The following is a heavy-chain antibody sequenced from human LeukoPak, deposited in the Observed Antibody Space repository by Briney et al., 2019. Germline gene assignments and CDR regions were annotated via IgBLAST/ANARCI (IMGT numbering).Heavy chain of an antibody. J-gene: IGHJ4*02. CDR3: ARGGTAENYFDY. V-gene: IGHV3-33*08. D-gene: IGHD1/OR15-1a*01. CDR1: GFTFSGSV. CDR2: IWYDGSDK. Sequence: GGSLRLSCAASGFTFSGSVMHWVRQAPGKGLEWVAVIWYDGSDKFYADSVKGRFTISRDDSKNTVYVEMNSLRAEDTAVYYCARGGTAENYFDYWGQGTLVTVSS.